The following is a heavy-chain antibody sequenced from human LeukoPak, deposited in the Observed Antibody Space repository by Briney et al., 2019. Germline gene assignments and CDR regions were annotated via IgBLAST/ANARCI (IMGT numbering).Heavy chain of an antibody. D-gene: IGHD5-18*01. CDR1: GFTFSSYG. CDR3: ARSYDIRGYSYGLDY. CDR2: ISYDGSNK. Sequence: GGSLRLSCAASGFTFSSYGMHWVRQAPGKGLEWVAVISYDGSNKYYADSVKGRFTISRDNSKNTLYLQMNSLRAEDTAVYYCARSYDIRGYSYGLDYWGQGTLVTVSS. J-gene: IGHJ4*02. V-gene: IGHV3-30*03.